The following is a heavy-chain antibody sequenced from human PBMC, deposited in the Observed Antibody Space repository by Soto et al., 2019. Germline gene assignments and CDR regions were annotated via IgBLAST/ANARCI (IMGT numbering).Heavy chain of an antibody. CDR2: IDFDSSPI. CDR3: ARGLGSSWFFL. J-gene: IGHJ5*02. D-gene: IGHD6-13*01. Sequence: EVQLVESGGGMVQPGGSLRLSCAGSGFTFSDYAMTWVRQAPGKGLEWLSYIDFDSSPIRYADSVMGRFTVSRDNAKDSLYLQMNSLGPEDTAIYYCARGLGSSWFFLWGPGTLVTVSA. V-gene: IGHV3-48*01. CDR1: GFTFSDYA.